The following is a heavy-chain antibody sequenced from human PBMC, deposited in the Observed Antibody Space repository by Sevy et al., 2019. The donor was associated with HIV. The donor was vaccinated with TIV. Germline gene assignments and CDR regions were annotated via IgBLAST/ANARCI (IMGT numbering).Heavy chain of an antibody. V-gene: IGHV3-21*01. D-gene: IGHD6-6*01. J-gene: IGHJ6*03. CDR1: GFTFSSYS. Sequence: GGSLRLSCAASGFTFSSYSMNWVRQAPGKGLEWVSSISSSSSYIYYADSVKGRFTISRDNAKNSLYLQMNSLRAEDRAVYYCVRIQQLVNYCYYYMDDWGQGTTVTVSS. CDR3: VRIQQLVNYCYYYMDD. CDR2: ISSSSSYI.